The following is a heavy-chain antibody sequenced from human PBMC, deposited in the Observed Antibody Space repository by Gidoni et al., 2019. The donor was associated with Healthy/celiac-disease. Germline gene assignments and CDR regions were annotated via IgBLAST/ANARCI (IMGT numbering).Heavy chain of an antibody. Sequence: QVQLVQSGAEVKKPGAPVKGSCKASGYNFTGDYMHWVRQAPGQGLEWMGRINPNSGGTNYAQKFQGRVTMTRDTSISTAYMELSRLRSDDTAVYYCARYCGGDCYDGLLIEYFQHWGQGTLVTVSS. V-gene: IGHV1-2*06. CDR3: ARYCGGDCYDGLLIEYFQH. J-gene: IGHJ1*01. D-gene: IGHD2-21*01. CDR2: INPNSGGT. CDR1: GYNFTGDY.